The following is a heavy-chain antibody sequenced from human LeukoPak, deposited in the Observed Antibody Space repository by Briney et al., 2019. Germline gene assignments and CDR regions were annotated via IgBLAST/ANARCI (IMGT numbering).Heavy chain of an antibody. CDR1: GFTVNSHY. CDR3: AGGVLCYNFDY. J-gene: IGHJ4*02. V-gene: IGHV3-66*01. CDR2: IYSCGST. Sequence: GGSLRLSCAASGFTVNSHYMSWVRQAPGKGLEWVSVIYSCGSTFYADSVKGRLTISRDNSKNTLYLHMDSLRAEDTAVYYCAGGVLCYNFDYWGQGTLVTVSS. D-gene: IGHD2-21*01.